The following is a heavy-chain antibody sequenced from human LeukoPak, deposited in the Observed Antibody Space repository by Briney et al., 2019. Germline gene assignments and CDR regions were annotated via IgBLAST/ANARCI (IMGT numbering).Heavy chain of an antibody. D-gene: IGHD1-26*01. J-gene: IGHJ4*02. V-gene: IGHV3-30*18. CDR3: AKDRRSWWELHY. CDR2: ISCDGSIK. Sequence: GGSLRLSCAASGFTFSNYGMHWVRQAPGKGLEWLAIISCDGSIKYYADSVTGRFNISRDNSMNTLYLQMSSLTTDDTAVYYCAKDRRSWWELHYWGQGTLVTVSS. CDR1: GFTFSNYG.